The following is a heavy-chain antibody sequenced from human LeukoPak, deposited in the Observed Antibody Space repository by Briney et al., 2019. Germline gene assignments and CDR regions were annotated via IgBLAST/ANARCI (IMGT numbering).Heavy chain of an antibody. V-gene: IGHV4-4*07. J-gene: IGHJ4*02. CDR3: ARQGFSSGWYYFDH. CDR2: IYTSGST. Sequence: SETLSLTCTVSGGSISSYYWSWIRQPAGKGLEWIGRIYTSGSTNYNPSLKSRVTISLDTSKKQFSLKLSSVTAADTAVYYCARQGFSSGWYYFDHWGQGTLVTVSS. CDR1: GGSISSYY. D-gene: IGHD6-19*01.